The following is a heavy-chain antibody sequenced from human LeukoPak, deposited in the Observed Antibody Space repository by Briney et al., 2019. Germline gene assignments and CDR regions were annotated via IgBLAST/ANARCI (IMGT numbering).Heavy chain of an antibody. CDR1: GYTFTSYG. CDR3: ARDLSVAGAGGYFDY. V-gene: IGHV1-18*01. Sequence: ASVKVSCKASGYTFTSYGISWVRQAPGRGLEWMGWISAYNGNTNYAQKLQGRVTMTTDTSTSTAYMELRSLRSDDTAVYYCARDLSVAGAGGYFDYWGQGTLVTVSS. CDR2: ISAYNGNT. J-gene: IGHJ4*02. D-gene: IGHD6-19*01.